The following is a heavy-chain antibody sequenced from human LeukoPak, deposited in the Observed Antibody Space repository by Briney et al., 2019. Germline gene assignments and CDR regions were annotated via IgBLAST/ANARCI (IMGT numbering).Heavy chain of an antibody. CDR1: GYSISSGYY. CDR2: IYHSGST. CDR3: ARAEINDYNRY. D-gene: IGHD5-24*01. Sequence: SETLSLTCTVSGYSISSGYYWGWIRQPPGKGLEWIGSIYHSGSTYYNPSLKSRVTISVDTSKNQFSLRLRSVTAADTALYYCARAEINDYNRYWGQGIPVIVSS. J-gene: IGHJ4*02. V-gene: IGHV4-38-2*02.